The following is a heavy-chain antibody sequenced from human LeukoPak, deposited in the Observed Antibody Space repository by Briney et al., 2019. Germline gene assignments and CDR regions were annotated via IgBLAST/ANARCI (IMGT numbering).Heavy chain of an antibody. V-gene: IGHV3-30-3*02. J-gene: IGHJ4*02. CDR3: AKRSIGVVPAADFDY. D-gene: IGHD2-2*01. CDR2: TSYDGIHK. Sequence: GGSLRLSCTDSRFTFSRSAMHWVRQAPGKGLEWVAVTSYDGIHKYYAHSVQGRFTISRDNSKNTLYLQMNSLRAEDTAVYYCAKRSIGVVPAADFDYWGQGTLVTVSS. CDR1: RFTFSRSA.